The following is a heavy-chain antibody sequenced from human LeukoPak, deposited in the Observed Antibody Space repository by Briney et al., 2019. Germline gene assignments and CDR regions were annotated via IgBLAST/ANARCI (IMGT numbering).Heavy chain of an antibody. D-gene: IGHD2-15*01. CDR3: AAWNVYCSGGSCRDY. Sequence: PGGSLRLSCAASGFTFSHYWMSWVRQAPGKGLEWLANIKQDGSEKYYVDSVEGRSTISRDNAKNSLYLQMNTLRVEDTAVYYCAAWNVYCSGGSCRDYWGQGTLVTVSS. CDR1: GFTFSHYW. CDR2: IKQDGSEK. J-gene: IGHJ4*02. V-gene: IGHV3-7*05.